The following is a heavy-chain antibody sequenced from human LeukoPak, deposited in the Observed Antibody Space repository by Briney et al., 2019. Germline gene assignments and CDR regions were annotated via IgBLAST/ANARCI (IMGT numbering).Heavy chain of an antibody. CDR3: ARVQQYDKFDY. V-gene: IGHV3-20*04. CDR1: GFTFSSYG. CDR2: ISWNGKNI. Sequence: GGSLRLSCAASGFTFSSYGMSWVRQAPGKGLEWVSGISWNGKNIGYADSVRGRFTISRDNARNSLYLQMNSLRAEDTALYYCARVQQYDKFDYWGQGALVTVSS. D-gene: IGHD3-22*01. J-gene: IGHJ4*02.